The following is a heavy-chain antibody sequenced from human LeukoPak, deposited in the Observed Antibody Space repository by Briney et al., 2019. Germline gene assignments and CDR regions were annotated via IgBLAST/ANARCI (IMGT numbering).Heavy chain of an antibody. Sequence: GVSLRLSCAASGFTFSTFGMHWVSQAPGKGLEWVAVIWSNGVNTYFRDSVRGRFTFSRDNSQNTLHLQMNSLRAEDTAVYYCVKERGPFDAFDIWGQGTLVTVSS. CDR2: IWSNGVNT. J-gene: IGHJ3*02. CDR3: VKERGPFDAFDI. V-gene: IGHV3-33*06. CDR1: GFTFSTFG.